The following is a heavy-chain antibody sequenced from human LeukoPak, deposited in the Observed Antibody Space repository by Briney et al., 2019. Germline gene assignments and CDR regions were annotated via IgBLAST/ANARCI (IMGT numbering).Heavy chain of an antibody. V-gene: IGHV3-7*01. CDR3: AREEI. CDR1: GFTLSSCW. D-gene: IGHD5-24*01. J-gene: IGHJ6*02. Sequence: PGESLRLSCAASGFTLSSCWMSWVRQAPGKGLEWVASIRQDGTEKYYVDSVKGRFTISRDNAKNALYLQMNSLRAEDTAVYYCAREEIWGQGTTVTVSS. CDR2: IRQDGTEK.